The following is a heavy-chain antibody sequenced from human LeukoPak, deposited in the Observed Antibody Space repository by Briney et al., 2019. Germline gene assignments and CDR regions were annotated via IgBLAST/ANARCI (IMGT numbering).Heavy chain of an antibody. D-gene: IGHD5-12*01. CDR1: GGTFSSHA. J-gene: IGHJ6*02. Sequence: SVKVSCKASGGTFSSHAISWVRQAPGQGLEWMGRIIPILGIANYAQKFQGRVTITADKSTSTAYMELSSLRSEDTAVYYCARDLEPIVATILGSYYGMDVWGQGTTVTVSS. V-gene: IGHV1-69*04. CDR2: IIPILGIA. CDR3: ARDLEPIVATILGSYYGMDV.